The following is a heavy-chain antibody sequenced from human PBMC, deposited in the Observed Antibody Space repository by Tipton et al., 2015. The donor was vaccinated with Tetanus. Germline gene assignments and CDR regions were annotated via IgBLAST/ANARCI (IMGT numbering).Heavy chain of an antibody. Sequence: GLVKPSETLSLTCIVSGGSMSSGGHYGAWVRQSPGQGLEWIGSLTYSGRTYYNPSLKSRVTMAVDTSRKDFSVRLGSVTAADTAVYYCAILPKHWLAPRGAPWGQGILVTVSS. V-gene: IGHV4-39*02. CDR2: LTYSGRT. CDR3: AILPKHWLAPRGAP. D-gene: IGHD6-19*01. J-gene: IGHJ5*02. CDR1: GGSMSSGGHY.